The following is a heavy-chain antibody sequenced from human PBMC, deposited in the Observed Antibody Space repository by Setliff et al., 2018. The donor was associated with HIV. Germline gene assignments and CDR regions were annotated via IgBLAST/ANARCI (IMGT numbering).Heavy chain of an antibody. CDR2: IKEDGSEE. CDR3: VTDRDRNLPQ. CDR1: GFTFSDYY. V-gene: IGHV3-7*01. Sequence: LRLSCAASGFTFSDYYMSWIRQAPGKGLEWVASIKEDGSEEYYVDSVKGRFTISRDNAKNSLYLQMNSLRAEDTAVYYCVTDRDRNLPQWGQGTLVTVSS. J-gene: IGHJ4*02.